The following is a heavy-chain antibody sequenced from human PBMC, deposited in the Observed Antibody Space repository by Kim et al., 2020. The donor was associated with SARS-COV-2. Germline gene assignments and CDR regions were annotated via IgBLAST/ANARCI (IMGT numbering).Heavy chain of an antibody. CDR3: ARDAIQLWLHPGAFDI. V-gene: IGHV3-21*01. CDR1: GFTFSSYS. Sequence: GGSLRLSCAASGFTFSSYSMNWVRQAPGKGLEWVSSISSSSSYIYYADSVKGRFTISRDNAKNSLYLQMNSLRAEDTAVYYCARDAIQLWLHPGAFDIWGQGTMVTVSS. D-gene: IGHD5-18*01. J-gene: IGHJ3*02. CDR2: ISSSSSYI.